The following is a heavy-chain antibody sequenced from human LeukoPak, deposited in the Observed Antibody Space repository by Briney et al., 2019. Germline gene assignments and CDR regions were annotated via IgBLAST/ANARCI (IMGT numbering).Heavy chain of an antibody. CDR1: GGTFSSYA. V-gene: IGHV1-69*04. J-gene: IGHJ6*02. CDR3: ASTVHSSGSPYYGMDV. D-gene: IGHD3-22*01. CDR2: IIPILGIA. Sequence: ASVKVSCKASGGTFSSYAISWVRQAPGQGLEWMGRIIPILGIANYAQKFQGRVTITADKSTSTAYMELSSLRSEDTAVYYCASTVHSSGSPYYGMDVWGPGTTVTVSS.